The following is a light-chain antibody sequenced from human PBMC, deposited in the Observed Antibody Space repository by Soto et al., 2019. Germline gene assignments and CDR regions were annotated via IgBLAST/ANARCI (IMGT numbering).Light chain of an antibody. Sequence: QSALTQPPSASGSPGQTVAISCTGTSSDVGAYNYVSWYQQHPGKAPKLMIYDVIQRPSGVPARFSGSKSGNTASLTVSGLQPEDEADSYCCSYTTSSTYVFGTGTKLTVL. V-gene: IGLV2-8*01. CDR3: CSYTTSSTYV. J-gene: IGLJ1*01. CDR1: SSDVGAYNY. CDR2: DVI.